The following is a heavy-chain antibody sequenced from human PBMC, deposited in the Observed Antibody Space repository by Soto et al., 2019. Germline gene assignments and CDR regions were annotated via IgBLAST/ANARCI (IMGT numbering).Heavy chain of an antibody. D-gene: IGHD3-3*02. V-gene: IGHV3-23*01. Sequence: GGSLRLSCAASGFSFSASVMNWVRQPPGKGLEWVSGVSESGGTTYYADSVSGRFTISRDTSKNTLYLEMNSLRAEDTAVYYCARIRVAVDNWGQGTLVTRLL. CDR2: VSESGGTT. J-gene: IGHJ4*02. CDR1: GFSFSASV. CDR3: ARIRVAVDN.